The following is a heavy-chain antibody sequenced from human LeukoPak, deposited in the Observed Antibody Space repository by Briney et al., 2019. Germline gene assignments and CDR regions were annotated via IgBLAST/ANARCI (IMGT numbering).Heavy chain of an antibody. V-gene: IGHV4-4*02. CDR1: GFTFSGYAM. J-gene: IGHJ4*02. D-gene: IGHD3-22*01. CDR2: IYHSGST. CDR3: ASRCYYYDSSGCPGY. Sequence: GSLRLSCAASGFTFSGYAMNWVRQPPGKGLEWIGEIYHSGSTNYNPSLKSRVTISVDKSKNQFSLKLSSVTAADTAVYYCASRCYYYDSSGCPGYWGQGTLVTVSS.